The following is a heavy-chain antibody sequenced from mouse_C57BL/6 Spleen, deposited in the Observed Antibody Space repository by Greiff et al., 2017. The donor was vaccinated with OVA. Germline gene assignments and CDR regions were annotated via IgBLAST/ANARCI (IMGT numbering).Heavy chain of an antibody. CDR3: AKNPYYSNYDWYFDV. CDR2: IWRGGST. CDR1: GFSLTSYG. V-gene: IGHV2-5*01. Sequence: QVQLQQSGPGLVQPSQSLSITCTVSGFSLTSYGVHWVRQSPGKGLEWLGVIWRGGSTDYNAAFMSRLSITKDNSKSQVFFKMNSLQADDTAIYYCAKNPYYSNYDWYFDVWGTGTTVTVSS. J-gene: IGHJ1*03. D-gene: IGHD2-5*01.